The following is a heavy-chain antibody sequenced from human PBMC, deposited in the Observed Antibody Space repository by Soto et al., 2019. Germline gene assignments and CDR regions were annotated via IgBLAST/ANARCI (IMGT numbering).Heavy chain of an antibody. CDR3: AIHVRRSNQLDN. CDR1: GYTLTELS. Sequence: ASVKVSCKVSGYTLTELSIHWVRQAPGEGLEWMGGFDLENGETIYAQRFQGRVTMTEESSADTPYMELSSLRSEDTAVYYCAIHVRRSNQLDNWGQGSMVTVSS. CDR2: FDLENGET. V-gene: IGHV1-24*01. D-gene: IGHD6-13*01. J-gene: IGHJ4*02.